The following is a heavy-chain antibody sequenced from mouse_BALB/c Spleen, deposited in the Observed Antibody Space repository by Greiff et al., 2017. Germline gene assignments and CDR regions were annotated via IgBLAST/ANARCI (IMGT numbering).Heavy chain of an antibody. CDR1: GDSITSGY. D-gene: IGHD2-3*01. V-gene: IGHV3-8*02. Sequence: EVKLMESGPSLVKPSQTLSLTCSVTGDSITSGYWNWIRKFPGNKLEYMGYISYSGSTYYNPSLKSRISITRDTSKNQYYLQLNSVTTEDTATYYCARFDGYSLYYFDYWGQGTTLTVSS. CDR2: ISYSGST. J-gene: IGHJ2*01. CDR3: ARFDGYSLYYFDY.